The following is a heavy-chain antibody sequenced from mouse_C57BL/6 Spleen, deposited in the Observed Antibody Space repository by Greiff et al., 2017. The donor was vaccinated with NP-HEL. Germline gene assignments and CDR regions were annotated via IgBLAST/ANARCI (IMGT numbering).Heavy chain of an antibody. J-gene: IGHJ3*01. CDR2: IDPENGDT. Sequence: EVQLQQSGAELVRPGASVKLSCTASGFNIKDDYMHWVKQRPEQGLEWIGWIDPENGDTEYASKFQGKATITADTSSNTAYLQLSSLTSEDTAVYYCTTPFYGSSYVWFAYWGQGTLVTVSA. V-gene: IGHV14-4*01. CDR1: GFNIKDDY. D-gene: IGHD1-1*01. CDR3: TTPFYGSSYVWFAY.